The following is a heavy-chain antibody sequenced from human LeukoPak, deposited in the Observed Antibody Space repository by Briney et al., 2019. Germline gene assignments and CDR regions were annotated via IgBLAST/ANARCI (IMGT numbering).Heavy chain of an antibody. CDR3: ARDSITIFGVTSDV. CDR1: GFTFDDYA. CDR2: ISWNSGSI. D-gene: IGHD3-3*01. J-gene: IGHJ6*04. V-gene: IGHV3-9*01. Sequence: GGSLRLSCAASGFTFDDYAMHWVRQAPGKGLEWVSGISWNSGSIGYADSVKGRFTISRDNAKNSLYLQMNSLRAEDTAVYYCARDSITIFGVTSDVWGKGTTVTVSS.